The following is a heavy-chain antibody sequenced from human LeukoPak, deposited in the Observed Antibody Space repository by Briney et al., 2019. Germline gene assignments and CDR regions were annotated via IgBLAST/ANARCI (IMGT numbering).Heavy chain of an antibody. CDR2: ISYDGSNK. J-gene: IGHJ4*02. CDR3: ASGRGRYSSSPC. D-gene: IGHD6-13*01. Sequence: GRSLRLSCAASGFTFSSYAMHWVRQAPGKGLEWVAVISYDGSNKYYADSVKGRFTISRDNSKNTLYLQMNSLRAEDTAVYYCASGRGRYSSSPCWGQGTLVTLSS. CDR1: GFTFSSYA. V-gene: IGHV3-30*04.